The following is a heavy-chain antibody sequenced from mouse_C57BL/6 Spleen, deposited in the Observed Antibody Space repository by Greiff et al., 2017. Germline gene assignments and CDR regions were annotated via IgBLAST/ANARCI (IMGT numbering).Heavy chain of an antibody. CDR3: ARGGVVAKDY. V-gene: IGHV1-82*01. CDR1: GYAFSSSW. D-gene: IGHD1-1*01. Sequence: VQLQESGPELVKPGASVKISCTASGYAFSSSWMNWVKQRPGKGLEWIGRIYPGDGDTNYNGKFKGKATLTADKSSSTAYMQLSSLTSEDSAVYFCARGGVVAKDYWGQGTSVTVSS. J-gene: IGHJ4*01. CDR2: IYPGDGDT.